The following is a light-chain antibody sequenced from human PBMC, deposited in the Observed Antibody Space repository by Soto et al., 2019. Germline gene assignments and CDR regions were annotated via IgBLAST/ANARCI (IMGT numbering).Light chain of an antibody. Sequence: QSVLTQPASVSVSPGQSITISCTGTSSDVGGYNYVSWYQQHPGKAPKLMIYEVSNRPSGVSNRFSGSKSGNTASLTISGLQAEDEADYYCSSYTSSSTVFGGGTKLTV. CDR1: SSDVGGYNY. J-gene: IGLJ2*01. CDR3: SSYTSSSTV. V-gene: IGLV2-14*01. CDR2: EVS.